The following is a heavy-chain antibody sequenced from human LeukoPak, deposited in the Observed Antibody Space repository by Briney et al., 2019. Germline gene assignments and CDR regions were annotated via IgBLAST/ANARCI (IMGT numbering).Heavy chain of an antibody. D-gene: IGHD6-19*01. J-gene: IGHJ4*02. CDR1: GFTFSSYE. CDR3: ARIYSSGSRYYFDY. V-gene: IGHV3-48*03. Sequence: QAGGSLRLSCAASGFTFSSYEMNWVRQAPGKGLEWVSYISSSGSTLYYADSVKGRFTISRDNAKNSLYLQMNSLRAEDTALYYCARIYSSGSRYYFDYWGRGTLVTVSS. CDR2: ISSSGSTL.